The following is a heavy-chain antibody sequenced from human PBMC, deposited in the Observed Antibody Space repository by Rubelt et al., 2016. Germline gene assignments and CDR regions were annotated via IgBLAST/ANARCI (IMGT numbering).Heavy chain of an antibody. Sequence: RRSGRQAPGKGLEWVANIRQDGSEKYYLDSVKGRFTISRDNAKNSVYLQMDSLRAEDTAVYYCARRGLRATIFEVVKPIDSWGQGTLVTVSS. V-gene: IGHV3-7*02. D-gene: IGHD3-3*01. J-gene: IGHJ4*02. CDR2: IRQDGSEK. CDR3: ARRGLRATIFEVVKPIDS.